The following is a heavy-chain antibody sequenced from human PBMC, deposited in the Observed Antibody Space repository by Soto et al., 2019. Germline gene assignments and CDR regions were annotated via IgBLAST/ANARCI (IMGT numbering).Heavy chain of an antibody. D-gene: IGHD2-2*01. CDR3: ARLGVDIVVVTADTRGYYVMDV. CDR2: IYPGDSYT. CDR1: GNRFTSYL. J-gene: IGHJ6*02. Sequence: XESLKLHWECSGNRFTSYLISLVLQMPGKGLEWMGIIYPGDSYTRYSPSFQGHVTISADKSISTAYLQWNSLKASDTAMYYCARLGVDIVVVTADTRGYYVMDVWGQGTTVTVSS. V-gene: IGHV5-51*01.